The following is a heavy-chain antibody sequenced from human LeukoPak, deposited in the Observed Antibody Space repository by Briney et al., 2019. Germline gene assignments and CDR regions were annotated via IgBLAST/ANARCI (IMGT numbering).Heavy chain of an antibody. D-gene: IGHD3-10*02. CDR3: AELGITMIGGV. CDR1: GFTFSNYW. CDR2: ISSSGSTI. Sequence: GGSLRLSCAASGFTFSNYWMSCARQAPGKGLEWVSYISSSGSTIYYADSVKGRFTISRDNAKNSLYLQMNSLRAEDTAVYYCAELGITMIGGVWGKGTTVTISS. J-gene: IGHJ6*04. V-gene: IGHV3-48*03.